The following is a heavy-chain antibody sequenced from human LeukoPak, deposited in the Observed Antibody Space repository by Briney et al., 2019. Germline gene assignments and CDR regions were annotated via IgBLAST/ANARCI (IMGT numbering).Heavy chain of an antibody. V-gene: IGHV4-31*03. Sequence: SQTLSLTCTVSGGSISSGGYYWSWIRQHPGKGLEWIGYIYYSGSTYYNLSLKSRVTISVDTSKNQFSLKLSSVTAADTAVYYCARTYDYVWGSYRYGDWFDPWGQGTLVTVSS. J-gene: IGHJ5*02. D-gene: IGHD3-16*02. CDR1: GGSISSGGYY. CDR2: IYYSGST. CDR3: ARTYDYVWGSYRYGDWFDP.